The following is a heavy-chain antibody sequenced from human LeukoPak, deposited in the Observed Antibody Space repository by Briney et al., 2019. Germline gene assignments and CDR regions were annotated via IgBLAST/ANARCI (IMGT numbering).Heavy chain of an antibody. CDR1: GDTVSTNSAT. V-gene: IGHV6-1*01. D-gene: IGHD2-2*01. CDR2: TYYRSKWYY. CDR3: TREQLKYFGP. J-gene: IGHJ5*02. Sequence: SQTLSLTCAISGDTVSTNSATWNWIRQSPSGGLEWLGRTYYRSKWYYDYAVSLKSRMTIYSDTSKNQVSLQLNSVTPEDTALYYCTREQLKYFGPWGQGTLVTVSS.